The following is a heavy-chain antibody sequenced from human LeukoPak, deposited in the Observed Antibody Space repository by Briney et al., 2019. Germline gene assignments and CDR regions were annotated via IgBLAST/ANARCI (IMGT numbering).Heavy chain of an antibody. CDR1: GFTFSSYA. J-gene: IGHJ5*02. CDR2: INGNGRAT. Sequence: GGSLRLSCAASGFTFSSYAMSWVRQAPGKGLEWVSSINGNGRATYYADSVRGRFTISRDNSKNTLYLQMNSLRAEDTAVFYCAKGGAYYDFIFDPWGQGTLVTVSS. CDR3: AKGGAYYDFIFDP. D-gene: IGHD3-3*01. V-gene: IGHV3-23*01.